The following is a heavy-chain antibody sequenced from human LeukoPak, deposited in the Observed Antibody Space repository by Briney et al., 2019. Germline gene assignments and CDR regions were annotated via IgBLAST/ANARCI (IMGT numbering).Heavy chain of an antibody. CDR1: GGSISSYY. D-gene: IGHD5-24*01. V-gene: IGHV4-59*01. CDR2: IYYSGST. Sequence: PSETLSLTCGVSGGSISSYYWSWIRQPPGKGLEWIGYIYYSGSTNYNPSLKSRVTISVDTSKNQFSLKLSSVTAADTAVYYCARVKRDGYIVWGQGTLVTVSS. J-gene: IGHJ4*02. CDR3: ARVKRDGYIV.